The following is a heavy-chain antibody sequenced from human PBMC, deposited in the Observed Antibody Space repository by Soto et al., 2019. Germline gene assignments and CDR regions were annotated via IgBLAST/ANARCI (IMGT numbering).Heavy chain of an antibody. V-gene: IGHV1-2*02. CDR1: GYTFIDYY. Sequence: ASVKVSCKASGYTFIDYYMDWVRQAPGQGLEWMGWINPDTDDTHYAQKFQGRLIMTRDTSINTVYMELSRLTSDDTAVYYCARDYFDRSGLYGMDLWGQGTTVTVSS. J-gene: IGHJ6*02. CDR3: ARDYFDRSGLYGMDL. CDR2: INPDTDDT. D-gene: IGHD3-22*01.